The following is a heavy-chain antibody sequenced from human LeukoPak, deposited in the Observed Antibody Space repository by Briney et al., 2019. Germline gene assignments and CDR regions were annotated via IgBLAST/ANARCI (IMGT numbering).Heavy chain of an antibody. CDR3: ARSTSHYYYYYMDV. CDR2: INSDGSST. Sequence: GGSLRLSCAASGFTFSTYWMNWVRQPPGKGLVWVSRINSDGSSTTYADSVMGRFTISRDNATNTLFLQMNSLRADDTAVYYCARSTSHYYYYYMDVWGKGTTVTISS. J-gene: IGHJ6*03. CDR1: GFTFSTYW. V-gene: IGHV3-74*01.